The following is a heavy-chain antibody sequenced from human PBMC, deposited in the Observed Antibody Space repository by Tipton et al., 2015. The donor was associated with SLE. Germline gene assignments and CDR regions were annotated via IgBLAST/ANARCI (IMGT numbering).Heavy chain of an antibody. V-gene: IGHV4-39*01. D-gene: IGHD6-13*01. CDR1: GGSISSGSYY. CDR2: IYYTGST. CDR3: ARHVSSSWFFDY. J-gene: IGHJ4*02. Sequence: GLVKPSQTLSLTCTVSGGSISSGSYYWGWIRQPPGKGLEWIGSIYYTGSTYYSPSLKSRVTMSVDTSKNQFSLKLSSVTAADTAVYYCARHVSSSWFFDYWGQGTLVTVSS.